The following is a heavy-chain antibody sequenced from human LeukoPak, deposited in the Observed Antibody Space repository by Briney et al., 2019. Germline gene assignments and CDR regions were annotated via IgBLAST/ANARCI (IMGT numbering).Heavy chain of an antibody. J-gene: IGHJ4*02. V-gene: IGHV3-23*01. D-gene: IGHD2/OR15-2a*01. CDR2: ISDTGGST. CDR1: GFTFSVYA. CDR3: AKSHSLEYRGYFDY. Sequence: GGSLRLSCATSGFTFSVYARSGFRQAPGKGLGGVSTISDTGGSTYYADSVKGRFTISRGNSKNTLYLLMNELSAEDTAVYYCAKSHSLEYRGYFDYWGQGTLVTVSS.